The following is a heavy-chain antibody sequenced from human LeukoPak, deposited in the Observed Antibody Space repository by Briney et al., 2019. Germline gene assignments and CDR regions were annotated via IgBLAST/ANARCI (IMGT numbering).Heavy chain of an antibody. D-gene: IGHD1-14*01. Sequence: GGYLRLSCAGSGFTFGGYGMHWFRQTPGKGLEWVAVIAYDGSRAFYADSVKGRFTISRDNSKNTMSVQMDDLRAEDTAVYYCTRYNNDHFDYWGQGTLVTVSS. CDR1: GFTFGGYG. CDR2: IAYDGSRA. J-gene: IGHJ4*02. CDR3: TRYNNDHFDY. V-gene: IGHV3-33*01.